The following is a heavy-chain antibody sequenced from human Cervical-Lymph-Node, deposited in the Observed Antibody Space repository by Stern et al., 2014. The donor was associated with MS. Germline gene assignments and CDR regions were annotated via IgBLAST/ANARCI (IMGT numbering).Heavy chain of an antibody. V-gene: IGHV1-46*01. CDR3: ARDEGADY. J-gene: IGHJ4*02. Sequence: QLVQSGAEVKKPGASEKVYFMASGYPFTSYFINWMRNVPATQIEWMGIINPSAGNTNYAQKFQGRVVMTSDTSTGTVYMELSSLRSEDTAVYYCARDEGADYWGQGTLVTVSS. CDR2: INPSAGNT. CDR1: GYPFTSYF.